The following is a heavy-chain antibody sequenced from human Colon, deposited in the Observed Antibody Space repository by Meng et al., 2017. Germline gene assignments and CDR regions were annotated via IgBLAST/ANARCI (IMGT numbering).Heavy chain of an antibody. CDR3: ARDETRLPSNTYYYTPDAFDV. D-gene: IGHD2/OR15-2a*01. Sequence: ASVKVSCKASGYTFTTYAMNWVRQAPGQGLEWMGWINTNTGNPTYAQGFKGRVIFSLDTSVSTAFLQISSLRAEDTAVYYCARDETRLPSNTYYYTPDAFDVWGLGTMVTVSS. CDR1: GYTFTTYA. J-gene: IGHJ3*01. V-gene: IGHV7-4-1*02. CDR2: INTNTGNP.